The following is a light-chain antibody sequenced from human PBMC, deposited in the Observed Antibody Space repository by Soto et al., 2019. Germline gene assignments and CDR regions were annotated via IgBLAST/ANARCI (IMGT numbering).Light chain of an antibody. J-gene: IGKJ1*01. CDR2: WAS. CDR3: QQYYVSPPT. CDR1: QSVLYTSNNKNY. Sequence: DIMMTQSPDSLAVSLGERATINCKSSQSVLYTSNNKNYLAWYQQKPGQSPKLLIYWASTQESGVPDRFSGSGSGTDFTLSISGLQAEDVAVYYCQQYYVSPPTFGQGTKVEIK. V-gene: IGKV4-1*01.